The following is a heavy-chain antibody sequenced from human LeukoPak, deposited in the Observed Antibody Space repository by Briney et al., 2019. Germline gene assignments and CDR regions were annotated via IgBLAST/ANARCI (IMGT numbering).Heavy chain of an antibody. J-gene: IGHJ5*02. Sequence: GGSLRLSCAASGFTFSSCGMSWVRQAPGKGLEWVSAITGNGAGIFYADSVKGRFIISRDNSKNTLYLQMNSLRAEDTAVYYCARAFGPVSWFDPWGQGTLVTVSS. CDR1: GFTFSSCG. V-gene: IGHV3-23*01. CDR2: ITGNGAGI. CDR3: ARAFGPVSWFDP. D-gene: IGHD3-10*01.